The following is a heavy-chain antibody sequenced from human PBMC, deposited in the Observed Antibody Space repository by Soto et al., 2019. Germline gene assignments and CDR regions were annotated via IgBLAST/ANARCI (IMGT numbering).Heavy chain of an antibody. D-gene: IGHD3-10*01. V-gene: IGHV1-2*04. J-gene: IGHJ6*02. Sequence: QVQLVQSGAEVKKPGASVKVSCKASGYTFTGYYMHWVRQAPGQGLEWMGWINPNSGGSRSAQKFQGWVTMTRDTSLNTAKMELSRLKSDDTAVYYCARGFGAHYYAMDVWGQGTTVTVSS. CDR3: ARGFGAHYYAMDV. CDR2: INPNSGGS. CDR1: GYTFTGYY.